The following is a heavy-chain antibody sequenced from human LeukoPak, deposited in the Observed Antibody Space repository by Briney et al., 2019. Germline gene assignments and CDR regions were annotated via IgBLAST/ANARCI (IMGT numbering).Heavy chain of an antibody. D-gene: IGHD3-9*01. V-gene: IGHV3-21*01. CDR2: ISSSSSYI. J-gene: IGHJ3*02. Sequence: GGSLRLSCAASGFTFSSYSMNWVRQAPGKGLEWVSSISSSSSYIYYADSVKGRFTISRDNAKNSLYLQMSSLRAEDTAVYYCARSIFSSRRGAFDIWGQGTMVTVSS. CDR1: GFTFSSYS. CDR3: ARSIFSSRRGAFDI.